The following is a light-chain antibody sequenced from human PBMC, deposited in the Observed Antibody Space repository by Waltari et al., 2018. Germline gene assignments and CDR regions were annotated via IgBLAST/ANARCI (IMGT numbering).Light chain of an antibody. CDR2: DAS. CDR1: QDISNY. V-gene: IGKV1-33*01. J-gene: IGKJ3*01. CDR3: QQYPT. Sequence: DIQMTQSPSSLSASVGDRVTITCQASQDISNYLNWYQQKPGKAPKLLIYDASNLETGVPTRFSGSGSGTDFTFTISSLQPEDIATYYCQQYPTFGPGTKVDIK.